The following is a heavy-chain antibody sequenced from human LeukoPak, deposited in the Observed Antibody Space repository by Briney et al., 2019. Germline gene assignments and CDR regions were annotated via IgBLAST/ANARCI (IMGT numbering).Heavy chain of an antibody. V-gene: IGHV1-69*04. CDR3: ARDDYGDYYYYYGMDV. Sequence: GASVKVSCKASGGTFSSYAISWVRQALGQGLEWMGRIIPIFGIANYAQKFQGRVTITADKSTSTAYMELSSLRSEDTAVYYCARDDYGDYYYYYGMDVWGQGTTVTVSS. CDR1: GGTFSSYA. CDR2: IIPIFGIA. D-gene: IGHD4-17*01. J-gene: IGHJ6*02.